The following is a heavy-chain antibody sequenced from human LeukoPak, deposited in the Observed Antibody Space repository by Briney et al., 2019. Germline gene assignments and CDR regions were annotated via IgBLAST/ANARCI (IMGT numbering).Heavy chain of an antibody. V-gene: IGHV3-23*01. J-gene: IGHJ4*02. CDR2: ISGSGGST. D-gene: IGHD2-2*01. CDR3: AKLSIKPVVPAGHFDY. Sequence: HAGGSLRLSCAASGFTFSSYAMSWVRQAPGKGLEWVSAISGSGGSTYYADSVKGRFTISRDNSKNTLYLQMNSLRAEDTAVYYCAKLSIKPVVPAGHFDYWGQGTLVTVSS. CDR1: GFTFSSYA.